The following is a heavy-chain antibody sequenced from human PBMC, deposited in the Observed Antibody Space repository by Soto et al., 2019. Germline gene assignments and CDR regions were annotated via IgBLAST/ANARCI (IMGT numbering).Heavy chain of an antibody. CDR1: GYTFSGYT. D-gene: IGHD2-2*02. CDR3: ARTRKWCASGNYWRYTIKPTPVPTIACKYVMDV. CDR2: ISAGTGNT. Sequence: QLVQSGAEVKKPGASVKVSCLASGYTFSGYTVHWVRQAPGQGLEWMGWISAGTGNTKYSQKFQDAVTITTETSANKAYMELGRHRPEDTAVYYCARTRKWCASGNYWRYTIKPTPVPTIACKYVMDVWGQGTTVTVSS. V-gene: IGHV1-3*01. J-gene: IGHJ6*02.